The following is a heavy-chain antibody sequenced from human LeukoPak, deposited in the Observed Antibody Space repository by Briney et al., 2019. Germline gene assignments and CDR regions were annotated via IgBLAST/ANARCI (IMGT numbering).Heavy chain of an antibody. CDR3: VRAEAREEASSGWSGGFYI. J-gene: IGHJ3*02. Sequence: PGGSLRLSCAASGFSFSRYSMNWVRQAPGKGLEWVSYIGSITDGITHYAESVRGRFTISRDNARNSLYLQMNSLRGEDMALYYCVRAEAREEASSGWSGGFYIWGQATMVTVSS. CDR1: GFSFSRYS. CDR2: IGSITDGIT. V-gene: IGHV3-48*04. D-gene: IGHD6-19*01.